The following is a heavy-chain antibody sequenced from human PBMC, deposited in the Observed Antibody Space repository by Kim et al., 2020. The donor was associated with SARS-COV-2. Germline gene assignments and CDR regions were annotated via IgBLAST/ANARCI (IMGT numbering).Heavy chain of an antibody. J-gene: IGHJ6*02. D-gene: IGHD6-13*01. CDR1: GFTFSSYA. CDR2: ISYDGSDK. V-gene: IGHV3-30*04. CDR3: ARASAGTGDYYYGMDV. Sequence: GGSLRLSCAASGFTFSSYAMHWVRQAPGKGLEWVAVISYDGSDKDYADSVKGRFTISRDNSKDMLYLQMNSLRAEDTAVYYCARASAGTGDYYYGMDVWGQGTTVTVSS.